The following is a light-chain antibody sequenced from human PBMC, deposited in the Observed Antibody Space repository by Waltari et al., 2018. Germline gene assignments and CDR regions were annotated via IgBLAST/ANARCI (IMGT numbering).Light chain of an antibody. CDR1: SPNIGSNY. CDR3: AAWDDSLSGQV. V-gene: IGLV1-47*01. J-gene: IGLJ1*01. CDR2: ENN. Sequence: QSVLTQPPSASGTPGQRVALSCSGSSPNIGSNYVSWYQQLPGTAPKLPINENNQRPSGVPDRFSGSKSGTSASLAISGLRSEDEADYYCAAWDDSLSGQVFGTGTKVSVL.